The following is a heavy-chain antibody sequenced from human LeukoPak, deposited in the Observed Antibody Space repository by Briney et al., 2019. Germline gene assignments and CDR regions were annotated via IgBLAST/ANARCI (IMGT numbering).Heavy chain of an antibody. V-gene: IGHV4-34*01. J-gene: IGHJ4*02. Sequence: PSVTLSLTCAVYGGSFSGYYWSWIRQPPGKGLEWIGEINHSGSANYNPSLKSRVTISVDTSKNQFSLKLSSVTAADTAVYYCARLHRGVAAAGTGYYFDYWGQGTLVTVSS. CDR1: GGSFSGYY. CDR3: ARLHRGVAAAGTGYYFDY. D-gene: IGHD6-13*01. CDR2: INHSGSA.